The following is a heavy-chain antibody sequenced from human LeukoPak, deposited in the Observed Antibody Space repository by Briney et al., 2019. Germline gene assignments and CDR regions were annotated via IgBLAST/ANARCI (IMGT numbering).Heavy chain of an antibody. V-gene: IGHV3-48*01. D-gene: IGHD6-19*01. J-gene: IGHJ4*02. Sequence: PGGSLRLSCAASGFTFRTYSMNWVRQAPGKGLEWVSYISSSSSTIYYADSVKGRFTISRDNAKNSLYLQMNSLRAEDTAVYYCASEGSGWDQAYWGQGTLVTVSS. CDR3: ASEGSGWDQAY. CDR1: GFTFRTYS. CDR2: ISSSSSTI.